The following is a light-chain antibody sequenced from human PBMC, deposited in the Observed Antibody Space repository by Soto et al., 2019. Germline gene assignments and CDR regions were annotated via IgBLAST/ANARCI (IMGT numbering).Light chain of an antibody. Sequence: EIVMTQSPATLSVSPGERATLSCRASQSIINKLVWYQQKLGQAPRLLIYGASTRATGIPARFSGSGSGTEFTLTISSLQSEDFAVYYCQQYNSWSPITFGQGTRLEIK. J-gene: IGKJ5*01. CDR3: QQYNSWSPIT. V-gene: IGKV3-15*01. CDR2: GAS. CDR1: QSIINK.